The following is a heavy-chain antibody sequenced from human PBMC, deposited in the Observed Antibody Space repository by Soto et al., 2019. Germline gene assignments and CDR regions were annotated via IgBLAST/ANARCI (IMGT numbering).Heavy chain of an antibody. Sequence: QVQLVQSGVEVKKPGASVKVSCKASGYTFDTYGISWVRQAPGQGLEWTGGISTHTGNTDYAQSLQGRGTMTTDTSSRTSCLELWRTRSDDTAVSYCERDMSVCSAETVGGYWGQGTKVTVSS. CDR2: ISTHTGNT. CDR1: GYTFDTYG. CDR3: ERDMSVCSAETVGGY. V-gene: IGHV1-18*01. J-gene: IGHJ4*02. D-gene: IGHD2-8*01.